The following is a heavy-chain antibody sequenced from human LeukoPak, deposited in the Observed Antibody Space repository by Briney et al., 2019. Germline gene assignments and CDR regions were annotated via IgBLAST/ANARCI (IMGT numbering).Heavy chain of an antibody. CDR2: IYYSGST. V-gene: IGHV4-59*01. CDR3: ASSTAVVVAASRFDY. Sequence: KPSETLSLTCTVSGGSISSYYWSWIRQPPGKGLEWIGYIYYSGSTNYNPSLKSRVTISVDTSKNQFSLKLSSVTAADTAVYYCASSTAVVVAASRFDYWGQGTLVTVSS. CDR1: GGSISSYY. J-gene: IGHJ4*02. D-gene: IGHD2-15*01.